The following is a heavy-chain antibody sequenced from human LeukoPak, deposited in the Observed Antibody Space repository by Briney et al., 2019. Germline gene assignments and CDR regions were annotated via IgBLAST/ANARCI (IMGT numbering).Heavy chain of an antibody. J-gene: IGHJ4*02. Sequence: GASVKVSCKASGYTFTSYYMHWVRQAPGQGLEWMGIINPSGGSTSYAQKFQGRVTMTRDTSTSTVYMELSSLRSEDTAVYYCARFAPKDIVVVPAAIRRYYFDYWGQGTLVTVSS. CDR2: INPSGGST. D-gene: IGHD2-2*02. V-gene: IGHV1-46*01. CDR3: ARFAPKDIVVVPAAIRRYYFDY. CDR1: GYTFTSYY.